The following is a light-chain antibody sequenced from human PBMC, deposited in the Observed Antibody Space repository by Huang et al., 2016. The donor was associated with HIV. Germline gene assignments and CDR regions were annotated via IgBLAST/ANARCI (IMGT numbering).Light chain of an antibody. CDR1: QSLTSNY. V-gene: IGKV3-20*01. Sequence: EIVLTQSPGTLSLSTGERATLSCRASQSLTSNYLAWYQQRPGQAPRLLIYSASTRATDIPDRFSGSGSGTDFALTISRLEPEDFAVYYCHQYGISPTTFGQGTKVEIK. J-gene: IGKJ2*01. CDR3: HQYGISPTT. CDR2: SAS.